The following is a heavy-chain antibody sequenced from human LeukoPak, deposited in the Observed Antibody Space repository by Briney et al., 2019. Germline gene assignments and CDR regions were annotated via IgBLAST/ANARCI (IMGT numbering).Heavy chain of an antibody. CDR2: IYSGGST. V-gene: IGHV3-66*01. CDR3: ARGQGLPQTNYYYGLDV. Sequence: AGGSLRLSCAASGFTVISNYMNWVRQAPGKGLEWVSVIYSGGSTYYADSVKGRFTLSRDNSKNTLYLQMNSLRAEDTAVYYCARGQGLPQTNYYYGLDVWGQGTTVTVSS. J-gene: IGHJ6*02. D-gene: IGHD5-18*01. CDR1: GFTVISNY.